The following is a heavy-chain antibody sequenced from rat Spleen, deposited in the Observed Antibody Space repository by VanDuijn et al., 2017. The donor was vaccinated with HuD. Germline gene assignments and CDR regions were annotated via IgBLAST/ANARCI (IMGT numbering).Heavy chain of an antibody. J-gene: IGHJ2*01. CDR1: GFSLTSYA. Sequence: QVQLKESGPGLVQPSQTLSPTCTVSGFSLTSYAVNWVRQPPGKGLEWMGGIWGDGRTDYNSALKSRLSITWDTSESQVFLKMNSLQTEDTATYYCASSYMPFDYWGQGVMVTVSS. CDR2: IWGDGRT. V-gene: IGHV2-4*01. D-gene: IGHD1-2*01. CDR3: ASSYMPFDY.